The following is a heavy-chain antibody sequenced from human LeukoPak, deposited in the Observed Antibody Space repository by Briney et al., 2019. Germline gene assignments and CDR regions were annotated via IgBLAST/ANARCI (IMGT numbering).Heavy chain of an antibody. CDR3: ARHPPRESRGNAFDI. D-gene: IGHD5-24*01. CDR1: DGSVSSYY. V-gene: IGHV4-59*08. CDR2: IYFSGTT. Sequence: SETLSLTCTVSDGSVSSYYRSWIRQPPGKGLEWIGYIYFSGTTNYNPSLKSRVAISVDTSKNQFSLKLSSVTAADTALYYCARHPPRESRGNAFDIWGQGTVVTVSS. J-gene: IGHJ3*02.